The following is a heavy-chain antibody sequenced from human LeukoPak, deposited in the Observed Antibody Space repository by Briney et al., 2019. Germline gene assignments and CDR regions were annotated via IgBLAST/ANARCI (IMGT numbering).Heavy chain of an antibody. Sequence: ASVKVSCKASGYTFTSYGISWVRQAPGQGLEWMGWISAYNGNTNYAQKLQGRVTMTTDTSTSTAYMELRSLRSEDTAVYYCARGSSVFYDFWSGYYFDYWGQGTLVTVSS. V-gene: IGHV1-18*01. D-gene: IGHD3-3*01. CDR2: ISAYNGNT. CDR3: ARGSSVFYDFWSGYYFDY. J-gene: IGHJ4*02. CDR1: GYTFTSYG.